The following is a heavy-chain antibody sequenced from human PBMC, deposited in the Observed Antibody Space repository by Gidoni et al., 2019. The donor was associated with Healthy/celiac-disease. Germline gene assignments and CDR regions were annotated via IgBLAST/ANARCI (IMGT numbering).Heavy chain of an antibody. J-gene: IGHJ3*02. D-gene: IGHD4-17*01. CDR1: GFTFSSYA. CDR2: ISSNGGST. Sequence: EVQLVESGGGLVQPGGSLRLSCAASGFTFSSYAMHWVRQAPGKGLEYVSAISSNGGSTYYANSVKGRFTISRDNSKNTLYLQMGSLRAEDMAVYYCATAHDYGDYYAFDIWGQGTMVTVSS. CDR3: ATAHDYGDYYAFDI. V-gene: IGHV3-64*01.